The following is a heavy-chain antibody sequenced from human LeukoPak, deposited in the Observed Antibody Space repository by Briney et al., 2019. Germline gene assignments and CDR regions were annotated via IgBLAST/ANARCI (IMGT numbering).Heavy chain of an antibody. CDR2: ISAYNGNT. D-gene: IGHD1-26*01. V-gene: IGHV1-18*01. CDR1: GGTFSSYA. Sequence: EASVKVSCKASGGTFSSYAISWVRQAPGQGLEWMGWISAYNGNTNYAQKLQGRVTMTTDTSTSTAYMELRSLRSDDTAVYYCARDSSGSYYAWFDPWGQGTLVTVSS. J-gene: IGHJ5*02. CDR3: ARDSSGSYYAWFDP.